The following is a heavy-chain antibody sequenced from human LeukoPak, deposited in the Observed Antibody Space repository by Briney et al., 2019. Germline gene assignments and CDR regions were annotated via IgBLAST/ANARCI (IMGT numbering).Heavy chain of an antibody. Sequence: PGGSMRHSCAASGFTFSSYSMNWVRQSPGKGLEWVSSISSSSSYIYYADSVKGRFTISRDNAKNSLYLQMNSLRAEDTAVYYCARDNYGDYIIDYWGQGTLVTVSS. V-gene: IGHV3-21*01. CDR2: ISSSSSYI. CDR3: ARDNYGDYIIDY. J-gene: IGHJ4*02. CDR1: GFTFSSYS. D-gene: IGHD4-17*01.